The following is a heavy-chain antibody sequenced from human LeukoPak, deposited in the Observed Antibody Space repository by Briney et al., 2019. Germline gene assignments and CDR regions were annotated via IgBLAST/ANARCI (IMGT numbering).Heavy chain of an antibody. CDR1: GYIFTRSA. J-gene: IGHJ5*02. Sequence: GASVKVSCKASGYIFTRSAINWVRQATGQGLEWMGWMNPNSGNTGYAQKFQGGVTMTRNTSISTAYMELSSLRSEDTAVYYCARGRVLLWFGENRNWFDPWGQGTLVTVSS. V-gene: IGHV1-8*01. D-gene: IGHD3-10*01. CDR2: MNPNSGNT. CDR3: ARGRVLLWFGENRNWFDP.